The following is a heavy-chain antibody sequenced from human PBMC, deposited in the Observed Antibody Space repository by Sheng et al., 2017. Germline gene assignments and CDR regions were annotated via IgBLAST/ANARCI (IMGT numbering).Heavy chain of an antibody. J-gene: IGHJ4*02. CDR2: INPKTGDT. V-gene: IGHV1-2*02. CDR1: GYTFTDYY. Sequence: QVQLVQSGAEVKEPGASVRVSCKASGYTFTDYYIHWMRQAPGQVLEWMAWINPKTGDTKHAQKFQGRVTLTRDTSINTVYMELGRLTFDDTAVYYCSRGGRQLLFAFWGQGALVTV. CDR3: SRGGRQLLFAF. D-gene: IGHD2-21*02.